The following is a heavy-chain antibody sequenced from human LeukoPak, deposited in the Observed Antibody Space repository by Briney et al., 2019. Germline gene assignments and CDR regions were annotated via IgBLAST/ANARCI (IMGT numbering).Heavy chain of an antibody. Sequence: PGGSLRLSCAGSGFTFSSYSMTWVRQAPGKGLEWVSSITRSSIYTYYADSVKGRFTISRDNAKKSLYLQMNSLRTEDTAVYYCATQLITMIVVVTDSRFDYWGQGTLVTVSS. J-gene: IGHJ4*02. V-gene: IGHV3-21*01. D-gene: IGHD3-22*01. CDR2: ITRSSIYT. CDR1: GFTFSSYS. CDR3: ATQLITMIVVVTDSRFDY.